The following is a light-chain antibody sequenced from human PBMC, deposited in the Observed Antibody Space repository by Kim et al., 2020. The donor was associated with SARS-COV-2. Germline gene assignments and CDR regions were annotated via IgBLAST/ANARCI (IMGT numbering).Light chain of an antibody. CDR3: QQYGSSRT. CDR1: QSVSNSQ. CDR2: GAS. J-gene: IGKJ1*01. V-gene: IGKV3-20*01. Sequence: EIVLTQSPCTLSLSTGERATLSCKASQSVSNSQLAWYQQKPGQAPRLLIYGASSRATGIPDRFSGSGSGTDFTLTISRLEPEDFAVYYCQQYGSSRTFGQGTKVDIK.